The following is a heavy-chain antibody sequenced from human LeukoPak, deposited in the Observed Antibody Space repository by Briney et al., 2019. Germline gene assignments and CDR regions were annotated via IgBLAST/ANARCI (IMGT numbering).Heavy chain of an antibody. V-gene: IGHV3-48*02. Sequence: PGGSLRLSCAASGFTFSAYSMIWVRQAPGKGREWVSYSSTTGNTIHYTDSVKGRFTVSRDNAKNSLFLQMSSLRDEDTAVYYCARRGGGGRSDALDIWGQGTMVTVSS. D-gene: IGHD2-21*01. J-gene: IGHJ3*02. CDR3: ARRGGGGRSDALDI. CDR2: SSTTGNTI. CDR1: GFTFSAYS.